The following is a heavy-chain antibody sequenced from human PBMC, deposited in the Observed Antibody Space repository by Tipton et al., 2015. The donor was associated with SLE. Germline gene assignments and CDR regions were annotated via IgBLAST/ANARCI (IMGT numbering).Heavy chain of an antibody. CDR2: INHSGST. D-gene: IGHD3-10*01. Sequence: TLSLTCAVYGGSFSGYYWSWIRQPPGKGLEWIGEINHSGSTNYNPSLKSRVTISVDTSMNQFSLKLSSVTAADTTVYFCARDFGRRVFDYWGQGTLVTVSS. CDR1: GGSFSGYY. CDR3: ARDFGRRVFDY. J-gene: IGHJ4*02. V-gene: IGHV4-34*01.